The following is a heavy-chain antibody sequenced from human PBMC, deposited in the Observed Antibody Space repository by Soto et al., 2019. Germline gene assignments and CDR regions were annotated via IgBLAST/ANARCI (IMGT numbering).Heavy chain of an antibody. Sequence: GASVKVSCKASGYTFTSYGISWVRQAPGQGLEWMGWISAYNGNTNYAQKLQGRVTMTTDTSTSTAYMELRSLRSDDTAVYYCARDEKDYGDYLDFDYWGQGTLVTVSS. J-gene: IGHJ4*02. CDR3: ARDEKDYGDYLDFDY. CDR2: ISAYNGNT. CDR1: GYTFTSYG. V-gene: IGHV1-18*01. D-gene: IGHD4-17*01.